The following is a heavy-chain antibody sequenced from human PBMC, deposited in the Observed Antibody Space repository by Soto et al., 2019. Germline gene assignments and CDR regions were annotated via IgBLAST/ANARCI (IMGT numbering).Heavy chain of an antibody. CDR1: GFTFTNAW. CDR2: IKTKADGGAI. V-gene: IGHV3-15*01. CDR3: TTGPF. Sequence: EVQLVESGGGLVKPGGSLRLSCAASGFTFTNAWMTWVRQAPGKGLEWVGRIKTKADGGAIGYGASVKGRFTISRDDSENTMSLQTSSLKMEDTAVYYCTTGPFWGHGTLVTVSS. J-gene: IGHJ4*01.